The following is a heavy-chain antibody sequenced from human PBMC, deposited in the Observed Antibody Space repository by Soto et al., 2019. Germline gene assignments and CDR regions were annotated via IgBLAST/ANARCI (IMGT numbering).Heavy chain of an antibody. D-gene: IGHD6-13*01. CDR2: ISAYNGNT. V-gene: IGHV1-18*01. J-gene: IGHJ6*02. Sequence: ASVKVSCKASGYTFTNYGISWARQAPGQGLEWMGWISAYNGNTNYAQKIQGRVTMTTDTSTSTAYMELRSLRSDDTAVYYCARGRTSSPHFYVMDVWGQGTTVTVSS. CDR3: ARGRTSSPHFYVMDV. CDR1: GYTFTNYG.